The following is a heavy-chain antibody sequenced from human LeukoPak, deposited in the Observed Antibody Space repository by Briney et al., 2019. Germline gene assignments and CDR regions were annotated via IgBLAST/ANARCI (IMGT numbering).Heavy chain of an antibody. CDR2: INPNSGGT. CDR3: ARDPGSSWSRWFDP. V-gene: IGHV1-2*06. D-gene: IGHD6-13*01. J-gene: IGHJ5*02. Sequence: GASVKVSCKASGYTFTGYYMHWVRQAPGQGLEWMGRINPNSGGTNYAQKFQGRVTMTRDTSISTAYMELSRLRSDDTAVYYCARDPGSSWSRWFDPWGQGTLVTVSS. CDR1: GYTFTGYY.